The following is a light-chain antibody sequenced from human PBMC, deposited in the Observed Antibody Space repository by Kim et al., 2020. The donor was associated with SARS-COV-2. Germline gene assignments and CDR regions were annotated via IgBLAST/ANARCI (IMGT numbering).Light chain of an antibody. CDR1: QSVRTF. Sequence: SPGERATLSCRASQSVRTFLAWYQQKPGQAPRLLIYDASNRATGIPARFSGSGSGTDFTLTISSLEPEDFGIYYCQERSNWPPITFGQGTRLEIK. J-gene: IGKJ5*01. CDR3: QERSNWPPIT. V-gene: IGKV3-11*01. CDR2: DAS.